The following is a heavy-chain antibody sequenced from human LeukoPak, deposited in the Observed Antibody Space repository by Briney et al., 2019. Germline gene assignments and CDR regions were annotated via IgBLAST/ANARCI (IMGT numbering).Heavy chain of an antibody. D-gene: IGHD3-10*01. J-gene: IGHJ5*02. CDR1: GGSISSSSYY. CDR3: ARGRFGESVYWFDP. CDR2: IYYSGST. V-gene: IGHV4-61*05. Sequence: SSETLSLTCTVSGGSISSSSYYWGWIRQPPGKGLEWIGYIYYSGSTNYNPSLKSRVTISVDTSKNQFSLKLSSVTAADTAVYYCARGRFGESVYWFDPWGQGTLVTVSS.